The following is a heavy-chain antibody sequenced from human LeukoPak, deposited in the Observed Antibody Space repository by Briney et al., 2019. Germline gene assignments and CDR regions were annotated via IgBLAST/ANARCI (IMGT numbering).Heavy chain of an antibody. J-gene: IGHJ4*02. CDR1: GYTFTSYG. Sequence: ASVTVSCKASGYTFTSYGISWVRQAPGQGLEWMGWISAYNGNTNYAQKLQGRVTMTTDTSTSTAYMELRSLRSDDTAVYYCASHVDGDMTYYYDSRGYWDSRFPVYWGQGTLVTVSS. CDR2: ISAYNGNT. V-gene: IGHV1-18*01. CDR3: ASHVDGDMTYYYDSRGYWDSRFPVY. D-gene: IGHD3-22*01.